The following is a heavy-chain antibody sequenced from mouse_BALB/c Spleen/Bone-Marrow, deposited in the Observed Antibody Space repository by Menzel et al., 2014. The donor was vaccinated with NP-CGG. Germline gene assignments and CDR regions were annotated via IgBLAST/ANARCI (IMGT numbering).Heavy chain of an antibody. CDR3: ARGRDYFDY. J-gene: IGHJ2*01. V-gene: IGHV3-2*02. Sequence: EVKLMESGPGLVKPSQSLSLTCTVTGYSITSDYAWNWIRQFPGNKLEWMGYIGYSGSTSYNPSLKSRISITRDTFKNQFFLQLNSVTTEDTATYYCARGRDYFDYWGQGTTLTVSS. CDR1: GYSITSDYA. CDR2: IGYSGST.